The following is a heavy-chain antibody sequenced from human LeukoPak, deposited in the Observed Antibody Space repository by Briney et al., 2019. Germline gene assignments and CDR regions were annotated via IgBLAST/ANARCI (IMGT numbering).Heavy chain of an antibody. Sequence: GGSLRLSCAASGLTFSNYAMTWVRQAPGKGLEWVSSITAGGGTSYTDSVKGRFTVYRDNSKNTLYLQMNSLRAGDTASYYCAKDPNGDYVGAFDSWGQGTMVTVSS. J-gene: IGHJ3*01. CDR2: ITAGGGT. CDR1: GLTFSNYA. CDR3: AKDPNGDYVGAFDS. D-gene: IGHD4-17*01. V-gene: IGHV3-23*01.